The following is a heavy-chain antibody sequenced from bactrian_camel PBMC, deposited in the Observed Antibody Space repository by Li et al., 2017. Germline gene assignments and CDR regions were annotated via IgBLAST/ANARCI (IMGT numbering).Heavy chain of an antibody. V-gene: IGHV3S53*01. D-gene: IGHD4*01. Sequence: QVQLVESGGGSVQAGGSLRLSCVASGYTHNTYCMGWIRQDPGKERELVAAIAQDGTIVYADSVKGRFTISEDKGRNTVYLQMNSLKPEDTAIYYCAARRAYDCVPGSWSSLNYPYWGQGTQVTVS. CDR1: GYTHNTYC. CDR2: IAQDGTI. J-gene: IGHJ4*01. CDR3: AARRAYDCVPGSWSSLNYPY.